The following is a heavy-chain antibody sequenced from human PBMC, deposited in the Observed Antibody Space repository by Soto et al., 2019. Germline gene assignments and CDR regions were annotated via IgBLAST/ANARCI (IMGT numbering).Heavy chain of an antibody. CDR1: GFTFSDYY. V-gene: IGHV3-11*01. D-gene: IGHD3-22*01. Sequence: QVQLVESGGGLVKPGGSLRLSCAASGFTFSDYYMSWIRQAPGKGLEWVSYISSSGSTIYYADSAKGRFTISRDNAKNSLYLQMNSMRAEDTAVYYCARDHRHSSGYDRWDFDYWGQGTLVTVSS. J-gene: IGHJ4*02. CDR2: ISSSGSTI. CDR3: ARDHRHSSGYDRWDFDY.